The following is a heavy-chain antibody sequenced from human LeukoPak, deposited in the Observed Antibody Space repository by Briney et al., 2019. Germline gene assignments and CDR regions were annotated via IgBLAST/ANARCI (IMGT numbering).Heavy chain of an antibody. J-gene: IGHJ4*02. CDR1: GFTFSSYW. Sequence: PGGSLRLSCAASGFTFSSYWMSWVRQAPGKGLEWVANIKQDGGEKYYVDSVKGRFTISRDNAKNSLYLQMNSLRAEDTAVYYCARLGFYDYVWGSYRYPDYWGQGTLVTVSS. D-gene: IGHD3-16*02. CDR2: IKQDGGEK. V-gene: IGHV3-7*01. CDR3: ARLGFYDYVWGSYRYPDY.